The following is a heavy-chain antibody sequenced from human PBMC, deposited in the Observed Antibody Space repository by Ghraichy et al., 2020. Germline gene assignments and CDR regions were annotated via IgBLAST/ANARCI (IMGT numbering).Heavy chain of an antibody. CDR1: GFSLSTIGMC. J-gene: IGHJ6*02. CDR3: ALGYLRGMDV. D-gene: IGHD3-10*02. CDR2: IDWDDEK. Sequence: SGPTLVKPTQTLTLTCNFSGFSLSTIGMCVSWIRQPPGKALEWLARIDWDDEKYYITSLVTRLTVSQDTSKSQVVLTMTNMEPVNTATYYCALGYLRGMDVWGQGTTVTVAS. V-gene: IGHV2-70*12.